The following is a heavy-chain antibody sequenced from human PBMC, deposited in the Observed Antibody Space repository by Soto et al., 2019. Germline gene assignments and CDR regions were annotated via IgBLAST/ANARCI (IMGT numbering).Heavy chain of an antibody. CDR2: IYYSGST. CDR1: GGSISSYY. CDR3: ARIDYDSSGYYNHYYFDY. D-gene: IGHD3-22*01. J-gene: IGHJ4*02. V-gene: IGHV4-59*01. Sequence: SETLSLTCTVSGGSISSYYWSWIRQPPGKGLEWIGYIYYSGSTNYNPSLKSRVTISVDTSKNQFSLKLSSVTAADTAVYYCARIDYDSSGYYNHYYFDYWGQGTLVTVSS.